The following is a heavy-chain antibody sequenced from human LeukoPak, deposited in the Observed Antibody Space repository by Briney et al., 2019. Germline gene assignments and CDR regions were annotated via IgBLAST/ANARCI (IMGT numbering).Heavy chain of an antibody. CDR3: ARRFSPVVTRAYIDY. V-gene: IGHV4-61*02. CDR2: IYGRGGS. D-gene: IGHD3-22*01. J-gene: IGHJ4*02. Sequence: SETLSLTCTVSGDSISSGSYYWSWIRQPAGKGLEWIGRIYGRGGSNYNPSLKSRVTISIDKSKDQFSLKLSSVTAADTAVYYCARRFSPVVTRAYIDYWGQGTLVTVSS. CDR1: GDSISSGSYY.